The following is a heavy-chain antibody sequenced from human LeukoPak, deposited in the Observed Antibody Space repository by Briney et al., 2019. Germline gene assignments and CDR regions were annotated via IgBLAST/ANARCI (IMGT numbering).Heavy chain of an antibody. D-gene: IGHD3-10*01. CDR2: IIPIFGTA. CDR3: ASLSSDYYGSGSYGY. CDR1: GGTFSSYA. V-gene: IGHV1-69*05. Sequence: SVKVSCKASGGTFSSYAISWVRQAPGQGLEWMGGIIPIFGTANYAQKFQGRVTITTDESTSTAYMELSSLRSEDTAVYYCASLSSDYYGSGSYGYWGQGTLVTVSS. J-gene: IGHJ4*02.